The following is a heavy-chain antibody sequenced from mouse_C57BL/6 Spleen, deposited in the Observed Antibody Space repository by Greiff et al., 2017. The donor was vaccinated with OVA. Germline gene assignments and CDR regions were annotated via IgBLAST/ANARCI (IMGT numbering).Heavy chain of an antibody. Sequence: EVKLMESGGGLVQPGGSMKLSCVASGFTFTNYWMNWVSQSPEKGLEWVAQIRFKSDNYTTHYAESVKGRFTISRDDTKGSVYLKMHNIMAEDTGIYYCTFLYDCVPYAMDYWGQGTSVTVSS. D-gene: IGHD2-3*01. V-gene: IGHV6-3*01. CDR3: TFLYDCVPYAMDY. J-gene: IGHJ4*01. CDR2: IRFKSDNYTT. CDR1: GFTFTNYW.